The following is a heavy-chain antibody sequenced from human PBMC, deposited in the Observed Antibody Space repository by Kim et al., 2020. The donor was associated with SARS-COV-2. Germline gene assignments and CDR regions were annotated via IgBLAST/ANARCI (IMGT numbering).Heavy chain of an antibody. CDR3: ARGDGDTLYQYYYGVDV. V-gene: IGHV4-59*13. J-gene: IGHJ6*02. CDR2: IYYTGST. Sequence: SETLSLTCSVSGGSMRNYYWTWIRQSPGKGLEWIVYIYYTGSTKYNPPLRSRVTMTVASSKNQFSLKVTSVPAAHTAVYFCARGDGDTLYQYYYGVDVWGQGTTVTVSS. CDR1: GGSMRNYY. D-gene: IGHD4-17*01.